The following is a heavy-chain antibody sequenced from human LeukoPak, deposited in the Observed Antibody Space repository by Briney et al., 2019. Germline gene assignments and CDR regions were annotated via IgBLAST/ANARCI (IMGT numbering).Heavy chain of an antibody. CDR2: ISASGGNT. D-gene: IGHD1-26*01. CDR1: GFTFSSYV. CDR3: VRSSTAGATTTYSYYGMDV. J-gene: IGHJ6*02. Sequence: GGSLRLSCAASGFTFSSYVMTWVRQAPGKGLEWVSAISASGGNTYYADSVKGRFTISRDNAKNSLYLLMNSLRAEDTAVYYCVRSSTAGATTTYSYYGMDVWGQGTTVTVSS. V-gene: IGHV3-21*01.